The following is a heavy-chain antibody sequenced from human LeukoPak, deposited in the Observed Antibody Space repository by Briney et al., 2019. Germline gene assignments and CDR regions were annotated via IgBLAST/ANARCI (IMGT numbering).Heavy chain of an antibody. V-gene: IGHV3-23*01. Sequence: GGSLRLSCAASGLTFSSYAMSWVRQAPGKGLEWVSAISGSGGSTYYADSVKGRFTISRDSSKNTLYLQMNSLRAEDTAVYYCAKEGRDSSSWPYFDYWGQGTLVTVSS. CDR1: GLTFSSYA. CDR2: ISGSGGST. J-gene: IGHJ4*02. D-gene: IGHD6-13*01. CDR3: AKEGRDSSSWPYFDY.